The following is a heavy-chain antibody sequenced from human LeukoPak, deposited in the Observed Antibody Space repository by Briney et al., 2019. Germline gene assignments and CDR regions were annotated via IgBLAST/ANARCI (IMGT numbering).Heavy chain of an antibody. D-gene: IGHD2/OR15-2a*01. CDR2: IYTSGST. V-gene: IGHV4-4*09. CDR1: GGSISSYY. CDR3: ARGPNRYYFDY. Sequence: SETPSLTCTVSGGSISSYYWSWIRQPPGKGLEWIGYIYTSGSTNYNPSLESRVTISVDTSKNQFSLKLSSVTAADTAVYYCARGPNRYYFDYWGQGTLVTVSS. J-gene: IGHJ4*02.